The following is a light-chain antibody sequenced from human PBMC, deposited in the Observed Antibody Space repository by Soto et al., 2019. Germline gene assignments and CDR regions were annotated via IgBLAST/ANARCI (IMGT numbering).Light chain of an antibody. CDR1: QSVISN. CDR3: QQYNSYSPWT. Sequence: EVVMTQSPVTVSVSPGESATLSCRASQSVISNLAWYQQKPGQAPRLLIYGASTRATGIPDRFSGSGSGTELTLTISSLQPDDFATYYCQQYNSYSPWTFAQRTKVDVK. V-gene: IGKV3-15*01. CDR2: GAS. J-gene: IGKJ1*01.